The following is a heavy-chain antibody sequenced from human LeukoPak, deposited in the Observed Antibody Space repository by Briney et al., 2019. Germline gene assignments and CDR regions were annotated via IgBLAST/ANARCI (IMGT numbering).Heavy chain of an antibody. D-gene: IGHD3-9*01. CDR1: GYTFTSYD. J-gene: IGHJ5*02. CDR3: ARGVRVDYDILTGYYNGYWFDP. CDR2: MNPNSGNT. V-gene: IGHV1-8*01. Sequence: ASVTVSYKASGYTFTSYDINWVRQATGQGLEWMGWMNPNSGNTGYAQKFQGRVTMTRNTSISTAYIELSSLRSEDTAVYYCARGVRVDYDILTGYYNGYWFDPWGQGTLVTVSS.